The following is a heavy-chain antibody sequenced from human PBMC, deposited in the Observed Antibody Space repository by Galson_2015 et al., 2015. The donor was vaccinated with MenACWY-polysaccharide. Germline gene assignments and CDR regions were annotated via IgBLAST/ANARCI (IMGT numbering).Heavy chain of an antibody. J-gene: IGHJ4*01. V-gene: IGHV3-48*01. CDR2: IGTSSSTI. Sequence: SLRLSCAVSGFTFSSYLMTWVRQAPGKGQEWVSYIGTSSSTISYADSVKGRFTISRDNAENSLYLQMSSLRVEDTAVYYCARGYMVRGGYFDPWGHGTPVTVSS. D-gene: IGHD3-10*01. CDR3: ARGYMVRGGYFDP. CDR1: GFTFSSYL.